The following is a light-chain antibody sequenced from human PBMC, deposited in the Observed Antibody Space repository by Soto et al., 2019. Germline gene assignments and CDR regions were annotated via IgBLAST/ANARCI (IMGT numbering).Light chain of an antibody. CDR1: QSISSW. CDR3: QQYNGYSPT. J-gene: IGKJ1*01. V-gene: IGKV1-5*01. Sequence: DIQMTQSPSTLSASVGDRVTITCRASQSISSWLAWYQQKPGKAPNLLIYDASNLESGVPSRFSGSGSGTEFTLTISSLQPDDCATYYCQQYNGYSPTFGQGTKVEIK. CDR2: DAS.